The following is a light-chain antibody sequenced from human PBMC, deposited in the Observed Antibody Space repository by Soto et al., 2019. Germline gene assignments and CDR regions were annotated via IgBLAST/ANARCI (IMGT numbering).Light chain of an antibody. Sequence: EIVLTQSPGTLSLSPGERAPIFCRASQSVSSSYLAWYQQKPGQAPRILIYGASSRATGIPDRCSGSGSGTDFTLTISRLEPEDFAVYYCQQYGSSRTLGQGTKVDIK. V-gene: IGKV3-20*01. CDR3: QQYGSSRT. J-gene: IGKJ1*01. CDR1: QSVSSSY. CDR2: GAS.